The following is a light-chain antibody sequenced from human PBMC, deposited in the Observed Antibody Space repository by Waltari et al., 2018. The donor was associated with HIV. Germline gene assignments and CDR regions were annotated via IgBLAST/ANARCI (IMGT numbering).Light chain of an antibody. V-gene: IGKV4-1*01. CDR1: QTLFYSANNRNY. CDR2: GAS. CDR3: QQYFNTPYT. Sequence: DIVMTQSPDTLTLSLGERATLRCKSNQTLFYSANNRNYLAWYQQKPRQPPRLIIYGASRREPGVPDRFNGSGSVTDFSLTITSLQAEDVGVYYCQQYFNTPYTFGRGTKLEI. J-gene: IGKJ2*01.